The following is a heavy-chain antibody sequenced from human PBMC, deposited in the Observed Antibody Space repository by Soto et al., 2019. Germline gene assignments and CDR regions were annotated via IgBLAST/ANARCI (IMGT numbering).Heavy chain of an antibody. CDR3: ARDGSSSHYYYCGMDV. V-gene: IGHV3-33*01. J-gene: IGHJ6*02. D-gene: IGHD6-13*01. Sequence: QVQLVESGGGVVQPGRSLRLSCAASGFTFSSYGMHWVRQAPGKGLEWVAVIWYDGSNKYYADSVKGRFTISRDNSKNTLYLQMNSLRAEDTAVYYCARDGSSSHYYYCGMDVWGQGTTVTVSS. CDR2: IWYDGSNK. CDR1: GFTFSSYG.